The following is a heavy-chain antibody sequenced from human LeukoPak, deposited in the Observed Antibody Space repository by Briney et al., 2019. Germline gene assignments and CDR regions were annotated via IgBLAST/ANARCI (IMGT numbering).Heavy chain of an antibody. CDR1: GFTVSSNY. D-gene: IGHD2-15*01. V-gene: IGHV3-66*01. J-gene: IGHJ4*02. Sequence: GGSLRLSCAASGFTVSSNYMNWVRQAPGKGLEWVSVICSGGSTYYADSVKGRFTISRDNSKDTLYLQMNSLRAEDTAVYYCAREVVAASYFDYWGQGTLVTVSS. CDR3: AREVVAASYFDY. CDR2: ICSGGST.